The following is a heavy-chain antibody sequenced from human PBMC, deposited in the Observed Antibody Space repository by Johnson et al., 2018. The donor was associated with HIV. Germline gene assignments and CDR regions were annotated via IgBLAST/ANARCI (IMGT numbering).Heavy chain of an antibody. CDR1: GFTFSNAW. Sequence: QVQLVESGGGVVQPGRSLRLSCAASGFTFSNAWMNWVRQAPGKGLQWVADISYDGTNKYYADSVKGRFTISRDNSKNTLYLQMNSLRAEDTAVYYCAREYYYESPEAFDIWGQGTMVTVSS. CDR2: ISYDGTNK. V-gene: IGHV3-30*14. J-gene: IGHJ3*02. CDR3: AREYYYESPEAFDI. D-gene: IGHD3-22*01.